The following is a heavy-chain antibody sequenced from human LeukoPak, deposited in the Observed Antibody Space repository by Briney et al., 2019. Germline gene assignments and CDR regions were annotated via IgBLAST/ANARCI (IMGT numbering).Heavy chain of an antibody. D-gene: IGHD3-9*01. J-gene: IGHJ4*02. V-gene: IGHV3-66*01. CDR3: ARSFYDILIGYYQYFDY. CDR2: IYRDGSS. CDR1: GLSVSSNY. Sequence: GSLRLSCVASGLSVSSNYMSWVRQAPGKGLEWVSVIYRDGSSYYAESVKGRFTISRDNSKNTLYTQMNSLRAEDTAVYYCARSFYDILIGYYQYFDYWGQGTLVTVSS.